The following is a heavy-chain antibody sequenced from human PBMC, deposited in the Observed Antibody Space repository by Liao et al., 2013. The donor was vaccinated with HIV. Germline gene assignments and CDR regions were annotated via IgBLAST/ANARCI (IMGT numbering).Heavy chain of an antibody. D-gene: IGHD1-1*01. Sequence: QVQLQQWGAGLLRPSETLSLTCAVYGGSFSGYWWSWIRESPGKGLEWIGRIWYNGDSNSNPSLKGRVALSLDTSKNQFSLQLTSVTATDMGVYYCARDGIGDLFPFEYWGQGIMVTVSS. V-gene: IGHV4-34*01. CDR3: ARDGIGDLFPFEY. J-gene: IGHJ4*02. CDR2: IWYNGDS. CDR1: GGSFSGYW.